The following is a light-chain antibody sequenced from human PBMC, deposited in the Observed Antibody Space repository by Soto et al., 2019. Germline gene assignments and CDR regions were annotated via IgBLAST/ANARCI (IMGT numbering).Light chain of an antibody. J-gene: IGKJ4*01. CDR3: QQYENYSVT. V-gene: IGKV1-5*03. Sequence: DIQMTQSPSTLSASVGDRVTITCRASQSISSWLAWYQQKPGKAPKLLIYKASSLESGVPSRFSGSGSGTEFTLTISSLQPDDSATYYCQQYENYSVTFGGGTKVEIK. CDR2: KAS. CDR1: QSISSW.